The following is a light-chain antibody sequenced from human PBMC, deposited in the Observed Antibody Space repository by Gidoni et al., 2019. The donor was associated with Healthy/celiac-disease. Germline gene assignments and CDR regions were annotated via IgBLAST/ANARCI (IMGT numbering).Light chain of an antibody. Sequence: QSALTQPASVSGSPGQSITISCTGTSSDVGGYNYVSWYQHHPCKAPKLMIYDVSNRPSGVSNRFSGSKSGNTASLTISGLQAEDEADYYCSSYTSSSTLVVFGGGTKLTVL. CDR3: SSYTSSSTLVV. CDR1: SSDVGGYNY. J-gene: IGLJ2*01. V-gene: IGLV2-14*03. CDR2: DVS.